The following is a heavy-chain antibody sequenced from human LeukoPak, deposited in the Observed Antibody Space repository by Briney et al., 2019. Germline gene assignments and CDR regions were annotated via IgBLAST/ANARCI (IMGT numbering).Heavy chain of an antibody. V-gene: IGHV3-7*01. J-gene: IGHJ6*04. CDR2: INKDGTEK. CDR3: AIFAGAVPGNLLL. Sequence: PGGSLRLSCAASEFTSSAFWMTWFRRPPGKGLDWVANINKDGTEKEYVDSVKGRFSIFRDNAKNSVFLQMNSLRADDTAVYYCAIFAGAVPGNLLLWGKGTTVIVSA. CDR1: EFTSSAFW. D-gene: IGHD2-8*02.